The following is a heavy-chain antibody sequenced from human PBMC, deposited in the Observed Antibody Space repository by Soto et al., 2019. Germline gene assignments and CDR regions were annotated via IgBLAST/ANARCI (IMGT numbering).Heavy chain of an antibody. Sequence: PEGSLRLSCAASGFTFSSYGMYWVRQAPGKGLEWVAVIWYDGSNKYYADSVKGRFTISRDNSKNTLYLQMNSLRAEDTAVYYCARDPLYYDFWSGYQHYYYYGMDVWGQGTTVTVSS. V-gene: IGHV3-33*01. CDR1: GFTFSSYG. D-gene: IGHD3-3*01. CDR2: IWYDGSNK. CDR3: ARDPLYYDFWSGYQHYYYYGMDV. J-gene: IGHJ6*02.